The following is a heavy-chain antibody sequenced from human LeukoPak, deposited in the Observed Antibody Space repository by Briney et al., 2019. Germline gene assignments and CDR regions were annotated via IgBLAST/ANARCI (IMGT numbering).Heavy chain of an antibody. CDR1: GGSISSSSYY. J-gene: IGHJ3*02. Sequence: SETLSLTCTVPGGSISSSSYYWGWIRQPPGKGLEWIGSIYYSGSTYYNPSLKSRVTISVDTSKNQFSLKLSSVTAADTAVYYCARGCMITFGGVLNDAFDIWGQGTMVTVSS. CDR3: ARGCMITFGGVLNDAFDI. CDR2: IYYSGST. D-gene: IGHD3-16*01. V-gene: IGHV4-39*07.